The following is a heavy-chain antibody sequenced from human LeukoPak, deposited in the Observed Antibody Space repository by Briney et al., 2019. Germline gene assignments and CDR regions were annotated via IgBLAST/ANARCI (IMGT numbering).Heavy chain of an antibody. CDR1: GYTLTELS. D-gene: IGHD5-24*01. J-gene: IGHJ4*02. Sequence: ASVKVSCKVCGYTLTELSMHWVRQAPGKGLEWMGGFDPEDGETIYAQKFQGRVTMTEDTSTDTAYMELSSLRSEDTAVYYCATVPRDGYNLPPDYWGQGTLVTVSS. V-gene: IGHV1-24*01. CDR3: ATVPRDGYNLPPDY. CDR2: FDPEDGET.